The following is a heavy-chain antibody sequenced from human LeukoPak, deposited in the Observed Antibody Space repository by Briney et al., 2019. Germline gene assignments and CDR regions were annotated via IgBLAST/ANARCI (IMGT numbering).Heavy chain of an antibody. J-gene: IGHJ4*02. D-gene: IGHD6-19*01. V-gene: IGHV3-74*01. CDR3: AKAVSVAGLFEY. Sequence: GGSLRLSCAASGFSFSSSWMHWVRQVPGKGLEWVSRINDDETSTTYAESVKGRFTISRDNAKNTLYLQMNSLRAEGTAVYYCAKAVSVAGLFEYWGQGTLVTVSS. CDR2: INDDETST. CDR1: GFSFSSSW.